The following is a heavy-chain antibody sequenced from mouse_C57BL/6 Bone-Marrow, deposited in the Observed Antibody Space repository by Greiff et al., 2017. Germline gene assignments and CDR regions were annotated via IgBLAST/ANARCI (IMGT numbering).Heavy chain of an antibody. V-gene: IGHV1-22*01. CDR2: INPNNGGT. Sequence: VQLQQSGPELVKPGASVTMSCKASGYTFTDYNMHWVKQSHGKSLEWIGYINPNNGGTSYNQKFKGKATLTVNKSTSTAYMELRSLTSEDAAVYYCAEQGTFDYWGQGTTLTVSS. CDR3: AEQGTFDY. CDR1: GYTFTDYN. J-gene: IGHJ2*01.